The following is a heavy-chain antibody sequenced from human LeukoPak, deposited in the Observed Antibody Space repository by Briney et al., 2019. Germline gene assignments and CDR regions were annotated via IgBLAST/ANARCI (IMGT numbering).Heavy chain of an antibody. D-gene: IGHD3-22*01. Sequence: GSLRLSCAASRFTFSRSEMNWVRQAPGKGLEWVAYIDSGGSAKYYADSVKGRFTISRDNAKNSLFLQMNSLKTEDTAVYYCTTETRPLPYYYDSSGYYFAYWGQGTLVTVSS. V-gene: IGHV3-48*03. CDR2: IDSGGSAK. CDR1: RFTFSRSE. J-gene: IGHJ4*02. CDR3: TTETRPLPYYYDSSGYYFAY.